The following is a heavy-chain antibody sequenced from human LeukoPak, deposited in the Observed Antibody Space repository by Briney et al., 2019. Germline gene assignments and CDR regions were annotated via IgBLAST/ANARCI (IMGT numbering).Heavy chain of an antibody. V-gene: IGHV4-59*01. CDR3: ARVTGYMTEDYFDY. D-gene: IGHD6-13*01. CDR2: IYYSGST. CDR1: GGSINSYY. J-gene: IGHJ4*02. Sequence: SETLSLTCTVSGGSINSYYWSWIRQPPGKGLEWIGYIYYSGSTNYNPSLKSRVTISVDTSKNQFSLRLSSVTAADTAVYYCARVTGYMTEDYFDYWGQGTLNTVSS.